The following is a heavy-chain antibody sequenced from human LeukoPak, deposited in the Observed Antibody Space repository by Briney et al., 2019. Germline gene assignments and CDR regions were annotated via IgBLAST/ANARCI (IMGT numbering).Heavy chain of an antibody. CDR3: ASRSGWRYFDY. CDR1: GFPFSTHS. CDR2: ISISGTYR. V-gene: IGHV3-21*01. Sequence: GGSLRLSCAASGFPFSTHSMNWVRQAPGKGLEWVASISISGTYRHFADSVKGRFTISRDDAKNSLYLQMNSLRAEDTAVYYCASRSGWRYFDYWGQGTLVTVSS. J-gene: IGHJ4*02. D-gene: IGHD6-19*01.